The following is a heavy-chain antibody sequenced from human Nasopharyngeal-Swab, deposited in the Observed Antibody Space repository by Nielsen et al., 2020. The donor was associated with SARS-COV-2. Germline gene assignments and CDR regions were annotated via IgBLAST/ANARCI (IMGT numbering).Heavy chain of an antibody. J-gene: IGHJ4*02. CDR1: GFTFDDYT. D-gene: IGHD2-15*01. CDR2: ISWDGGST. Sequence: GGSLRLSCAASGFTFDDYTMHWVRQAPGKGLEWVSLISWDGGSTYYADSVKGRFTISRDNSKNSLYLQINSLRTEDTALYYCAMIGGSVIDYWGQGTLVTVSS. CDR3: AMIGGSVIDY. V-gene: IGHV3-43*01.